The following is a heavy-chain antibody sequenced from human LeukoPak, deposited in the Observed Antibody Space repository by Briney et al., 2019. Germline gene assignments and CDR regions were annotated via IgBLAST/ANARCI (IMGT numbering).Heavy chain of an antibody. CDR2: IKEDGSQK. J-gene: IGHJ4*02. Sequence: QPGGSLRLSCAASGFTFSTSWMNWVRQAPGKGLEWVANIKEDGSQKYYVDSVKGRFTISRDNAKNSLYLQMNSLRAEDTAVYYCARDRGWLQFDYWGQGTLVTVSS. V-gene: IGHV3-7*04. D-gene: IGHD5-24*01. CDR1: GFTFSTSW. CDR3: ARDRGWLQFDY.